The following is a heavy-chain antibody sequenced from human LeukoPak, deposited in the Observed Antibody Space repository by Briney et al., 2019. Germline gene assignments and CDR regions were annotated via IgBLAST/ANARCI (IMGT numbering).Heavy chain of an antibody. J-gene: IGHJ4*02. D-gene: IGHD3-10*01. Sequence: ASVKVSCKASGYSFTGYYIHWVRQAPGQGLEWMGWINPNSGATKYAQKFQGRVTMTRDTSIGTAFLELIRLRSDETAVYYCARDGHGSGFFDYWGQGTLVTVSS. CDR3: ARDGHGSGFFDY. CDR2: INPNSGAT. CDR1: GYSFTGYY. V-gene: IGHV1-2*02.